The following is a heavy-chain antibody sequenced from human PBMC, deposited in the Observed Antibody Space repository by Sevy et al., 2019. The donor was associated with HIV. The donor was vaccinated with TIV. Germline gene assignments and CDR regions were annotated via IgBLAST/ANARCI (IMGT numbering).Heavy chain of an antibody. Sequence: ASVKVSCKDSGYTLTKLSMHWVRQAPGKGYEWMGGFDPEDGETIYAQKFQGRFTMTEDTSIDTAYMELNSLRSEDTAVYYCASGREYYYGNSGYFDYWGQGTLVTVSS. CDR1: GYTLTKLS. V-gene: IGHV1-24*01. CDR2: FDPEDGET. J-gene: IGHJ4*02. D-gene: IGHD3-22*01. CDR3: ASGREYYYGNSGYFDY.